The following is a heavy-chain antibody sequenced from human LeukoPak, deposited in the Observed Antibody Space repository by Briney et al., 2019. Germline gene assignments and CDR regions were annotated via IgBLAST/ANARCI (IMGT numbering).Heavy chain of an antibody. Sequence: ASVKVSCKASGYTFIGCYMHWVRQAPGQGLEWMGRIIPKSGGTNYAQKFQDRVTMTRDTSINTAYMALSSLRSDDTALYYCAIASGNYFLDYWGQGTLVIVSS. CDR2: IIPKSGGT. D-gene: IGHD1-26*01. CDR1: GYTFIGCY. J-gene: IGHJ4*02. CDR3: AIASGNYFLDY. V-gene: IGHV1-2*06.